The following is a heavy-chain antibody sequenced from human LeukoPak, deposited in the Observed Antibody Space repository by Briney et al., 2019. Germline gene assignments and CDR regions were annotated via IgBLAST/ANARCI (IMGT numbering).Heavy chain of an antibody. D-gene: IGHD6-19*01. CDR2: ITSSSSYT. Sequence: GGSLRLSCAASGVTSSDYQMSWSREGPGKGLWWGSFITSSSSYTNCAVPVKGRFTISRDNAKKSLYLQMDRLRAEDTAVYYCARTVAGRGVDYWGQGTLVTVSS. CDR1: GVTSSDYQ. CDR3: ARTVAGRGVDY. J-gene: IGHJ4*02. V-gene: IGHV3-11*03.